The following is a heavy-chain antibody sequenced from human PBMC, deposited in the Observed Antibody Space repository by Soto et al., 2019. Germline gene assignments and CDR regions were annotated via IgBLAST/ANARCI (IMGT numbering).Heavy chain of an antibody. D-gene: IGHD3-10*01. CDR3: ASFRGVPIFDP. CDR2: IYYSGST. J-gene: IGHJ5*02. Sequence: SETLSLTCTVSGGSISSYYWSWIRQPPGKGLEWIGYIYYSGSTNYNPSLKSRVTISVDTSKNQFSLKLSSVTAADTAVYYCASFRGVPIFDPWGQGTLVTVSS. V-gene: IGHV4-59*01. CDR1: GGSISSYY.